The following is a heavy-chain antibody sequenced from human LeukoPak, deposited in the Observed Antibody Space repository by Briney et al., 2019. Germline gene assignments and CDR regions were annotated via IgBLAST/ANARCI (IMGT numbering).Heavy chain of an antibody. CDR1: GFTFSSYA. CDR2: ISGSGAYT. V-gene: IGHV3-23*01. J-gene: IGHJ4*02. CDR3: AKGKGGSYLGDY. Sequence: GGSLRLSCAASGFTFSSYAMNWVRQAPGKGLEWVSGISGSGAYTYYADSVEGRFTISRDNSKNTLYLQMNSLRAEDTAVYYCAKGKGGSYLGDYWGQGTLVTVSS. D-gene: IGHD1-26*01.